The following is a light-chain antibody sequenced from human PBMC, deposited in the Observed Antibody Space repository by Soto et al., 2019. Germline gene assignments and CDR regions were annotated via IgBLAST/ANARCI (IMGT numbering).Light chain of an antibody. Sequence: EIVLPQSPGTLSLSPGERATLSCRASQSVSSSYLAWYQQKPGQAPRLLIYGASSRAPGIPDRFSGSGSGTDFTLTISRLEPEDFAVYYCQQYGSSRTFGQGTKV. CDR3: QQYGSSRT. CDR1: QSVSSSY. J-gene: IGKJ1*01. V-gene: IGKV3-20*01. CDR2: GAS.